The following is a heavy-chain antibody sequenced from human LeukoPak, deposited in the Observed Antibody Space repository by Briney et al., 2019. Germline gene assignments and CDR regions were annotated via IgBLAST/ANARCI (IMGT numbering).Heavy chain of an antibody. CDR2: IYPGDSDT. Sequence: GESLKISCKGSGYSFTTHWIGWVRQMPGKGLEWMAIIYPGDSDTGYSPSFQGQVTISADKSISTAYLQWSSLKASDTATYYCARLGYCSSRACYYGMDVWGQGTTVTVSS. J-gene: IGHJ6*02. CDR1: GYSFTTHW. CDR3: ARLGYCSSRACYYGMDV. D-gene: IGHD2-2*01. V-gene: IGHV5-51*01.